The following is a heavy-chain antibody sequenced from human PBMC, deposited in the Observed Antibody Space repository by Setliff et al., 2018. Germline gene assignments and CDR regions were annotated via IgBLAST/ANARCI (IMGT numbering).Heavy chain of an antibody. CDR3: ARETSSGPRIDP. D-gene: IGHD2-8*02. CDR2: INPGGLTS. J-gene: IGHJ5*02. CDR1: GYSFTSHY. Sequence: GASVKVSCKTSGYSFTSHYMHWVRQAPGQGLEWMGIINPGGLTSSSTQKFEGRVTMTIDTSTRTVYMELTSLRSDDTAIYYCARETSSGPRIDPWGQGTQVTVSS. V-gene: IGHV1-46*01.